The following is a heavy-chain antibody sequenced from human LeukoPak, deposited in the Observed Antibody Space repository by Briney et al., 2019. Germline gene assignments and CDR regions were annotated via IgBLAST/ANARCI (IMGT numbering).Heavy chain of an antibody. Sequence: SETLSLTCTVSAGSVSSGTYYWSWIRQPPGKGLEWIAYMYYRGSTNYNPSLKSRVTISIDTPKNQFSLKLSSVTAADSAVYFCARGYCTGGVCPDGFDIWGQGTMVTVSS. V-gene: IGHV4-61*01. J-gene: IGHJ3*02. CDR3: ARGYCTGGVCPDGFDI. CDR1: AGSVSSGTYY. CDR2: MYYRGST. D-gene: IGHD2-8*02.